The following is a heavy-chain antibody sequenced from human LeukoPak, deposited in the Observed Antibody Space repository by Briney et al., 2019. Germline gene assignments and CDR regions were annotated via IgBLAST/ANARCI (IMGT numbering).Heavy chain of an antibody. CDR1: DSSMSSGYY. V-gene: IGHV4-38-2*01. Sequence: PSETLSLTCAVSDSSMSSGYYWGWIRQPPGKGLDWIGSVYHSGSTHYNPSLKSRVTISVDTSKNQLSLKLTSVTAADTAVYYCARHPITIFGVVLAYFDYWGQGTLVTVSS. CDR2: VYHSGST. J-gene: IGHJ4*02. D-gene: IGHD3-3*01. CDR3: ARHPITIFGVVLAYFDY.